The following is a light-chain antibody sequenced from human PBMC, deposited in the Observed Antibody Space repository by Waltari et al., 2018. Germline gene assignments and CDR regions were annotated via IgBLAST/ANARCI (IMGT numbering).Light chain of an antibody. CDR2: GSS. J-gene: IGKJ2*01. V-gene: IGKV3-20*01. Sequence: IVLTLSPGTLSLSPGDTGTLSCRASQSLSSSYLAWYQQRPRQAPRLLIYGSSNRATGIPDRFSGSGSGTHFTLIISGLEPEDSAVYYCQQFGSSPRGTFGQGTKLEIK. CDR1: QSLSSSY. CDR3: QQFGSSPRGT.